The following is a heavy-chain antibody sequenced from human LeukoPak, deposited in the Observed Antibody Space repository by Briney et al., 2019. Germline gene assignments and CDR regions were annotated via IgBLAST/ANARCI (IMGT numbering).Heavy chain of an antibody. V-gene: IGHV3-30*04. D-gene: IGHD1-26*01. CDR1: GFTFSSYA. CDR3: ARGEPDSGTYSPGDF. CDR2: ISYDGINK. J-gene: IGHJ4*02. Sequence: GGSLRLSCAASGFTFSSYAIHWVRQAPGKGLQWVAVISYDGINKYYADSVKGRFTISRDNSKNTLYLQMNSLRTEDTAVYYCARGEPDSGTYSPGDFWGQGTLVTVSS.